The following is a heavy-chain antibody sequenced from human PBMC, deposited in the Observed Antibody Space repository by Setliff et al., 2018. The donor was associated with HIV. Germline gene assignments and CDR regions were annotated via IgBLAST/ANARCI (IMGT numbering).Heavy chain of an antibody. D-gene: IGHD5-18*01. CDR1: DFTVSSNG. CDR3: ARVGYKDASDI. CDR2: IYSGGSP. V-gene: IGHV3-66*02. J-gene: IGHJ3*02. Sequence: GGSLRLSCAASDFTVSSNGMTWVRQAPGRGLESVSLIYSGGSPYYADSVQGRFTISRDNSENTLYLQMDSLRIEDTAVYYCARVGYKDASDIWGQGTMVTVSS.